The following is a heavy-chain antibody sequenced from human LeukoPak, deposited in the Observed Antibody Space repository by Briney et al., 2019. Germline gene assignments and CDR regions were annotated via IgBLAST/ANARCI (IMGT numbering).Heavy chain of an antibody. CDR2: INSDGSRT. J-gene: IGHJ3*01. D-gene: IGHD3-3*01. V-gene: IGHV3-74*01. CDR3: AIHGGGTIRIEAFDV. CDR1: GFTFSSYW. Sequence: GGSLRLSCAASGFTFSSYWMHWVRQAPGKGLVWVSNINSDGSRTNYADSVRGRFTISRDNAKNTLYLQMNSLRDEDTALYYCAIHGGGTIRIEAFDVWGQGTMVTISS.